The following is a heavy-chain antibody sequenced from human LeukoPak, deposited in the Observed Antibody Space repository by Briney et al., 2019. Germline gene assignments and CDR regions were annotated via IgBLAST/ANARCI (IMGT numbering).Heavy chain of an antibody. J-gene: IGHJ4*02. V-gene: IGHV3-21*01. CDR3: AGSLRGGGWYMY. Sequence: GGSLRLSCAASRFTFSTYSMNWVRQAPGKGLEWVSSISSSSSSIYYSDSVKGRFTVPRDNAKNSLYLQMNSLRDEDTAVYYCAGSLRGGGWYMYWGQGTLVTVSS. CDR2: ISSSSSSI. CDR1: RFTFSTYS. D-gene: IGHD6-19*01.